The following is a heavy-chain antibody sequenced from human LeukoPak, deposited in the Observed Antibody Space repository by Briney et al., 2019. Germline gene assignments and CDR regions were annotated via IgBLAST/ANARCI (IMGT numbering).Heavy chain of an antibody. CDR2: IKQDGSEK. Sequence: GGSLRLSCAASGFTFSRYWMSWVRQAPGKGLEWVANIKQDGSEKYYVDSVKGRFTISRDNAKNSLYLPMTSLRAKDTDVYYCAMSGSRSPFDIWGQGTMVTVSS. J-gene: IGHJ3*02. D-gene: IGHD1-26*01. CDR1: GFTFSRYW. CDR3: AMSGSRSPFDI. V-gene: IGHV3-7*01.